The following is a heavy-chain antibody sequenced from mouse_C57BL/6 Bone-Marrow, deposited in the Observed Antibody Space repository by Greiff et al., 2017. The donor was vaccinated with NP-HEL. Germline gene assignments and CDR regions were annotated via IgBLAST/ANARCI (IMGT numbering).Heavy chain of an antibody. V-gene: IGHV5-4*01. D-gene: IGHD2-3*01. CDR3: AREKAYDGYLAY. Sequence: EVQLVESGGGLVKPGGSLKLSCAASGFTFSSYAMSWVRQTPEKRLEWVATISDGGSYTYYPDNVKGRFTISRDNAKNNLYLQMSHLKSEDTAMYYCAREKAYDGYLAYWGQGTLVTVSA. CDR1: GFTFSSYA. CDR2: ISDGGSYT. J-gene: IGHJ3*01.